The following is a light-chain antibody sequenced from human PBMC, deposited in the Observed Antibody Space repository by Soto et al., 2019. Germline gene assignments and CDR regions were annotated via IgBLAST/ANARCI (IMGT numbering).Light chain of an antibody. CDR1: SSDVGGYNY. CDR2: DVT. Sequence: QSVLTQPASVSGSPGQSITISCTGTSSDVGGYNYVSWYQQHPGKAPKLMIYDVTNRPSGVSNRFSGSKSGNTASLTISGLQAEDEADYYCSSYTTSSTPYVFGTGTSSPS. CDR3: SSYTTSSTPYV. V-gene: IGLV2-14*01. J-gene: IGLJ1*01.